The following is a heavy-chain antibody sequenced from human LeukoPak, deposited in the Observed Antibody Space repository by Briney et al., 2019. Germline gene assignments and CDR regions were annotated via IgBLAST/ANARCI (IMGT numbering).Heavy chain of an antibody. CDR3: ARRDY. CDR2: IYSGGST. J-gene: IGHJ4*02. Sequence: GGSPRLSCAAFGFTVSSNYMSWVRQAPGKGLEWVSVIYSGGSTYYADSVKGRFTISRDNSKNTLFLQMNSLRAEDTAVYYCARRDYWGQGTLVTVSS. CDR1: GFTVSSNY. V-gene: IGHV3-53*01.